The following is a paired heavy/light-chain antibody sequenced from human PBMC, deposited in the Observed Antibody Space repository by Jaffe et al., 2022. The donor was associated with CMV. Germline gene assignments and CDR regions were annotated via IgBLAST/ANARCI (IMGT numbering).Heavy chain of an antibody. V-gene: IGHV4-59*08. CDR1: GGSISGFY. Sequence: QVQLQESGPGLVKPSETLSLTCTVSGGSISGFYWSWIRQSPGKGLEWIGFIFNTGYTNYNPSLKSRVTISADTSKNQFSLKLNSVSAADTAVYYCARHNLGDYRWIYYFDYWGQGTQVTVSS. D-gene: IGHD4-17*01. CDR2: IFNTGYT. CDR3: ARHNLGDYRWIYYFDY. J-gene: IGHJ4*02.
Light chain of an antibody. V-gene: IGKV1-12*01. Sequence: DIQMTQSPSSVSASVGDRVTITCRASQNISNWLAWYQQKPGKAPKLLIYGASRLQSGVPSRFSGSGSGTDFTLTISSLQPEDFATYYCQRANNFPPTFGQGTKVDVK. J-gene: IGKJ1*01. CDR3: QRANNFPPT. CDR1: QNISNW. CDR2: GAS.